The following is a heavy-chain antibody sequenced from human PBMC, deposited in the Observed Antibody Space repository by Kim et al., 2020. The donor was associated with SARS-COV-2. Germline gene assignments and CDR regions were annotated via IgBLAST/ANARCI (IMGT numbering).Heavy chain of an antibody. J-gene: IGHJ4*02. V-gene: IGHV3-9*01. D-gene: IGHD4-17*01. Sequence: DAVKGRVTSSRDNAKNSLYLQMNSLRAEDRALYYCAKVGRQIVTTSPLDYWGQGTLVTVSS. CDR3: AKVGRQIVTTSPLDY.